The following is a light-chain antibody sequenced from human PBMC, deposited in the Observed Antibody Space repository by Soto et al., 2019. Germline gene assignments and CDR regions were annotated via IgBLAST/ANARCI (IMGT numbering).Light chain of an antibody. Sequence: QSALTQPASVSGSPGQSITISCTGTSSDVGGYSRVSWFQQHPGKAPKLLLYEVSKRPSGVSNRFSGSKSGNTASLTISGLQAEDEADYYCSSYTSSIAWVFGSGTKLTVL. CDR1: SSDVGGYSR. V-gene: IGLV2-14*01. J-gene: IGLJ3*02. CDR2: EVS. CDR3: SSYTSSIAWV.